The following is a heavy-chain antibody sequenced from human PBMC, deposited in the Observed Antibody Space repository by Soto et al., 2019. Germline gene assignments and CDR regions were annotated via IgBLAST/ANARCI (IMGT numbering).Heavy chain of an antibody. CDR1: GDSISSSNYY. J-gene: IGHJ4*02. D-gene: IGHD3-22*01. Sequence: QLQLQESGPGLVKPSETLSLTCTVSGDSISSSNYYWGWIRQPPGKGLEWIGSINYSGSTYHNSSLKSRVTISVDTSKNQFSLKLSSVTAADTAVYYCARHSGARSGGMIVVITRYYFDYWGQGTLVTVSS. V-gene: IGHV4-39*01. CDR2: INYSGST. CDR3: ARHSGARSGGMIVVITRYYFDY.